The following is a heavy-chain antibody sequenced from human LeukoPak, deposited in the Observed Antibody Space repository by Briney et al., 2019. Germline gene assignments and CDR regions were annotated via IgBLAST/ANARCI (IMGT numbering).Heavy chain of an antibody. CDR1: GGTFSSYA. CDR3: ARSHTIFGVVFFDY. V-gene: IGHV1-69*05. J-gene: IGHJ4*02. Sequence: GSSVKVSCKASGGTFSSYAISWVRQAPGRGLEWMGGIIHIFGTANYAQKFQGRVTITTDESTSTAYMELSSLRSEDTAVYYCARSHTIFGVVFFDYWGQGTLVTVSS. CDR2: IIHIFGTA. D-gene: IGHD3-3*01.